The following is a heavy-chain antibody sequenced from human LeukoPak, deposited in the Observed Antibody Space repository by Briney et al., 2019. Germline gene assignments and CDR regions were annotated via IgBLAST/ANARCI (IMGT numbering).Heavy chain of an antibody. CDR2: IYYSGST. V-gene: IGHV4-39*07. CDR1: GGFISSSSYY. CDR3: ARDTPNFRWYGGKTFDV. J-gene: IGHJ3*01. D-gene: IGHD4-23*01. Sequence: SETLPLTCTVSGGFISSSSYYWGWIRQPPGKGLEWIGRIYYSGSTYYNPSLKSRVTISVDTSKNQFSLKLTSVTAADTAVYYCARDTPNFRWYGGKTFDVWGQGTMVTVSS.